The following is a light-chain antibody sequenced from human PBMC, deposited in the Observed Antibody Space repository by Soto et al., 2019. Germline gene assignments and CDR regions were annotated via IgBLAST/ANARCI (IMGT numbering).Light chain of an antibody. CDR1: SSDVGGHDY. CDR3: SSYTDSNSFYV. Sequence: QSALTQPASVSGSPGQSITISCNGTSSDVGGHDYVSWYQQHPGKAPKLTIFEVSNRPSGVSNRFSGSKSGNTASLTISGLQAEDEAEYYCSSYTDSNSFYVFGSGTKVTVL. V-gene: IGLV2-14*01. CDR2: EVS. J-gene: IGLJ1*01.